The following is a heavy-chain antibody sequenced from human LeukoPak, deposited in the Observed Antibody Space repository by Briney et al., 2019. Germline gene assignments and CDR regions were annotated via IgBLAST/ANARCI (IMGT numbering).Heavy chain of an antibody. CDR2: IYHSGST. CDR3: ARDDYGGFDY. D-gene: IGHD4-17*01. J-gene: IGHJ4*02. V-gene: IGHV4-30-2*01. Sequence: KPSQTLSLTCAVSGGSISSGGYSWSWIRQPPGKGLEWIGYIYHSGSTYYNPSLKSRVTISVDRSKNQFSLKLSPVTAADTAVYYCARDDYGGFDYWGQGTLVTVSP. CDR1: GGSISSGGYS.